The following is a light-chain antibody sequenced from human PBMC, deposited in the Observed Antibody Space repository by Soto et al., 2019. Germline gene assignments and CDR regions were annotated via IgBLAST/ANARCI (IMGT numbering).Light chain of an antibody. V-gene: IGLV8-61*01. Sequence: QTVVTQEPSFSVSPGGTVTLTCGLSSDSVSASHFLSWYQQTPGQAPRTLIYNTNTRSSGVPDRFSGSILGNRAALTITGAQADDESDYYCVLYMRSGISVFGGGTSSPS. CDR2: NTN. J-gene: IGLJ2*01. CDR1: SDSVSASHF. CDR3: VLYMRSGISV.